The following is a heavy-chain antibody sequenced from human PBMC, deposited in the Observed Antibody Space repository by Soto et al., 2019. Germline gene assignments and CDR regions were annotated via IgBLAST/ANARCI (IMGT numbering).Heavy chain of an antibody. V-gene: IGHV3-74*01. J-gene: IGHJ3*02. CDR3: ARFRGDAFDI. CDR1: GFTFSNYW. D-gene: IGHD3-10*01. CDR2: ISPDGTIP. Sequence: EVQLVESGGGLVQPGGSLRLSCAVSGFTFSNYWMHWVRQAPGKGLVWVSTISPDGTIPDYTDSVKGRLAISRDNAKSTLFLQINSLRPEDTAVYYCARFRGDAFDIRGQGTMVTVSS.